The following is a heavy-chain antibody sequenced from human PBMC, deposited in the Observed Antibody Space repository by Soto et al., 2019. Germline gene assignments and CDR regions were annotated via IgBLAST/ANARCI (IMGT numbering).Heavy chain of an antibody. CDR1: GYSISSGYY. J-gene: IGHJ4*02. CDR3: AASYYYGSGSYYPFDY. D-gene: IGHD3-10*01. CDR2: IYHSGST. V-gene: IGHV4-38-2*01. Sequence: PSETLSLTCAVSGYSISSGYYWGWIRQPPGKGLEWIGSIYHSGSTYYNPSLKSRVTISVDTSKNQFSLKLSSVTAADTAVYYCAASYYYGSGSYYPFDYWGQGTLVTVS.